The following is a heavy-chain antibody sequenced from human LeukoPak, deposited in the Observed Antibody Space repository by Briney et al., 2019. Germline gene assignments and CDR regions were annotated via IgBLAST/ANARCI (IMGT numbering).Heavy chain of an antibody. CDR3: ATFRGMYSSSTKLESFDY. J-gene: IGHJ4*02. D-gene: IGHD6-6*01. CDR1: GYTLTELS. V-gene: IGHV1-24*01. CDR2: FDPEDGET. Sequence: GASVKVSCKVSGYTLTELSMRWVRQAPGKGLEWMGGFDPEDGETIYAQKFQGRVTMTEDTSTDTAYMELSSLRSEDTAVYYCATFRGMYSSSTKLESFDYWGQGTLVTVSS.